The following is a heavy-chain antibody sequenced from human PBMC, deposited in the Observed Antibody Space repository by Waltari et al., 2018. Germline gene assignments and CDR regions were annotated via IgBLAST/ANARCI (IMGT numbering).Heavy chain of an antibody. CDR2: ISSSSSTI. CDR3: ARDKRAAPYYYMDV. Sequence: EVQLVESGGGLVQPGGSLRLSCAASGFTFSSYSMNWVRQAPGKGLEGVSYISSSSSTIYYADSVKGRFTISRDNAKNSLYLQMNSLRAEDTAVYYCARDKRAAPYYYMDVWGKGTTVTISS. J-gene: IGHJ6*03. CDR1: GFTFSSYS. V-gene: IGHV3-48*04. D-gene: IGHD6-13*01.